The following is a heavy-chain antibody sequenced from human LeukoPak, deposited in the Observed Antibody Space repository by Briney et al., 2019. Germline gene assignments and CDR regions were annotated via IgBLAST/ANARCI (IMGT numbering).Heavy chain of an antibody. Sequence: GGSLRLSCAASGFSFSVYWMHWVRQAPGKGPVWVSRIKTDGSITDYADFVKGRFTISRDNAKNTLYLQMNSLRAEDTAVYYCAKALELREGYYFDYWGQGTLVTVSS. D-gene: IGHD1-7*01. J-gene: IGHJ4*02. CDR1: GFSFSVYW. CDR3: AKALELREGYYFDY. V-gene: IGHV3-74*01. CDR2: IKTDGSIT.